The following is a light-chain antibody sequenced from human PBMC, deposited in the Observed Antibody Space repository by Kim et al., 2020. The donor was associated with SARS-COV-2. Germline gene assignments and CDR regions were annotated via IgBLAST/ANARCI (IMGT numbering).Light chain of an antibody. V-gene: IGKV1-39*01. CDR1: QSISSY. CDR3: QQSYITPPIT. Sequence: DIQMTQSPSSLSAYVGDRVTISCRVSQSISSYLNWYQQRPGKAPKLLIYASSSLQSGVPSRFSGSGSGTHFTLTISSLQPEDYATYYCQQSYITPPITFGQGTRLEIK. J-gene: IGKJ5*01. CDR2: ASS.